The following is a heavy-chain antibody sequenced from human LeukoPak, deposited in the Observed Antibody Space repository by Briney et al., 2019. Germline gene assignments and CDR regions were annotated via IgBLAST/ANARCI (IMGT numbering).Heavy chain of an antibody. CDR3: ARDTENTDIWSGYAY. D-gene: IGHD3-3*01. J-gene: IGHJ4*02. V-gene: IGHV3-7*01. Sequence: GSLSLSCAASAFTFGSYWMSWVRQPAGKGLEWIANIQQDGSRKYYVDSVKGRFTISRDNAESSMYLQMNSLRAEDTAVYYCARDTENTDIWSGYAYWGKGALVTVAS. CDR2: IQQDGSRK. CDR1: AFTFGSYW.